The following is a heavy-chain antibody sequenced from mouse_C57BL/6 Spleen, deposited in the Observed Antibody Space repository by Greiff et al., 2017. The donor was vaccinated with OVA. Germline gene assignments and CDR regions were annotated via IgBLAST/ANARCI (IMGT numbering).Heavy chain of an antibody. J-gene: IGHJ1*03. CDR3: ARSGYYGSSPWYFDV. Sequence: VQLQQPGAELVKPGASVKMSCKASGYTFTSYWITWVKQRPGQGLEWIGDIYPGSGSTNYNEKFKSKATLTVDTSSSTAYMQLSSLTSEDSAVYYCARSGYYGSSPWYFDVWGTGTTVTVSS. V-gene: IGHV1-55*01. CDR1: GYTFTSYW. D-gene: IGHD1-1*01. CDR2: IYPGSGST.